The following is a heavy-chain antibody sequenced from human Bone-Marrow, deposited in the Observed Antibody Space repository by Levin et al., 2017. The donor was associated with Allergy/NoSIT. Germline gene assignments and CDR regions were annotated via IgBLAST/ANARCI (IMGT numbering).Heavy chain of an antibody. CDR1: GYTFTSYG. CDR3: AREVWFGESLDY. Sequence: VASVKVSCKASGYTFTSYGISWVRQAPGQGLEWMGWISPYNDNTNYAQKLQGRITMTADTSTGTAYMELRSLRSDDTAVYYCAREVWFGESLDYWGQGTLVTVSS. V-gene: IGHV1-18*01. CDR2: ISPYNDNT. J-gene: IGHJ4*02. D-gene: IGHD3-10*01.